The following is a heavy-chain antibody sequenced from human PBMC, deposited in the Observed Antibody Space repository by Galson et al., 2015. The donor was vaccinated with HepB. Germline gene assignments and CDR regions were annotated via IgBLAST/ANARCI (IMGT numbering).Heavy chain of an antibody. V-gene: IGHV3-11*06. CDR3: ARDRQWLVTGFHDY. CDR2: ISSSSSYT. J-gene: IGHJ4*02. CDR1: GFTFSDYY. D-gene: IGHD6-19*01. Sequence: SLRLSCAASGFTFSDYYMSWIRQAPGKGLEWVSYISSSSSYTNYADSVKGRFTTSRDNSENTLYLQMNSLRAEDTAVYYCARDRQWLVTGFHDYWGQGTLVTVSS.